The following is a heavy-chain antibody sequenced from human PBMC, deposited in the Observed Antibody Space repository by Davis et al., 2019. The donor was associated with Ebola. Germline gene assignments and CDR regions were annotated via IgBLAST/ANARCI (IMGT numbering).Heavy chain of an antibody. Sequence: PGGSLRLSCAASGFTFSDYYMNWIRQAPGKGLEWVSYISSSGSTIYYADSVKGRFTISRDNAKNSLYLQMNSLRAEDTAIYYCAVTISGVATPDYWGQGTLVTVSS. CDR2: ISSSGSTI. V-gene: IGHV3-11*01. CDR3: AVTISGVATPDY. J-gene: IGHJ4*02. CDR1: GFTFSDYY. D-gene: IGHD3-3*01.